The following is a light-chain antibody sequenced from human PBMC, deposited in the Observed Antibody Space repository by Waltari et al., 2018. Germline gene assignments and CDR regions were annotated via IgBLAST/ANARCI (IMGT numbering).Light chain of an antibody. V-gene: IGLV1-51*02. CDR3: GTWDSSLSGAV. J-gene: IGLJ7*01. Sequence: QSVLTQPPSVSAAPGQRVTISGSGGSSNIGNKYVSWYRQFPGTAPKLLIYENTERPSGIPGRFSGSQSGTSATLDITGLQAGDEADYYCGTWDSSLSGAVFGGGTHLTVL. CDR1: SSNIGNKY. CDR2: ENT.